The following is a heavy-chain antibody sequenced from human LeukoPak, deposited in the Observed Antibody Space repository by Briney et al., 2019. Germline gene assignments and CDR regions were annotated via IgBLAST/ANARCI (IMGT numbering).Heavy chain of an antibody. D-gene: IGHD6-19*01. CDR2: IKQDGSEK. CDR3: ARISGWPATFDY. V-gene: IGHV3-7*01. Sequence: RSGGSLRLSCAASGFTFSNYWMTWVRQAPGKGLEWVASIKQDGSEKYYVDSVKGRFTVSRDNAKNSLSLQMNSLRAEDTAVYYCARISGWPATFDYWGQGTLGTVSS. CDR1: GFTFSNYW. J-gene: IGHJ4*02.